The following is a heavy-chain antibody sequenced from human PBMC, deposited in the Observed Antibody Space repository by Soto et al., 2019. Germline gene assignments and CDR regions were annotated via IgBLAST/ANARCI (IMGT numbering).Heavy chain of an antibody. D-gene: IGHD3-10*01. J-gene: IGHJ5*02. CDR3: ARWGELVRGVIITNWFDP. CDR1: GGSISSGGYY. CDR2: IYYSGST. Sequence: PSETLSLTCTVSGGSISSGGYYWSWIRQHPGKGLEWIGYIYYSGSTYYNPSLKSRVTIPVDTSKNQFSLKLSSVTAADTAVYYCARWGELVRGVIITNWFDPWGQGTLVTVSS. V-gene: IGHV4-31*03.